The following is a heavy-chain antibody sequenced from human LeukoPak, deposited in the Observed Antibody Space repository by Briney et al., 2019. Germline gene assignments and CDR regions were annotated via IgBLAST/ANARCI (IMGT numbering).Heavy chain of an antibody. J-gene: IGHJ3*02. CDR3: ARDRPYCSSTSCYGHAFDI. V-gene: IGHV4-4*09. CDR1: GGSISSYY. Sequence: NPSETLSLTCTVSGGSISSYYWSWIRQPPGKGLEWIGYIYTSGSTNYNPSLKSQVTISVDTSKNQFSLKLSSVTAADTAVYYCARDRPYCSSTSCYGHAFDIWGQGTMVTVSS. D-gene: IGHD2-2*01. CDR2: IYTSGST.